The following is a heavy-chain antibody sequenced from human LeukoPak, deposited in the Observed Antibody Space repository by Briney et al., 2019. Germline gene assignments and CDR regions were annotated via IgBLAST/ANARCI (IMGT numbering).Heavy chain of an antibody. Sequence: GGSLRLSCAASGFTFSSYSMNWVRQAPGKGLEWVSYISSSSSTIYYADSVKGRFTISRDNAKNSLYLQMNSLRAEDTAVYYCARDTGTSELAYYFDYWGQGTLVTVSS. CDR3: ARDTGTSELAYYFDY. V-gene: IGHV3-48*01. CDR1: GFTFSSYS. D-gene: IGHD1-1*01. CDR2: ISSSSSTI. J-gene: IGHJ4*02.